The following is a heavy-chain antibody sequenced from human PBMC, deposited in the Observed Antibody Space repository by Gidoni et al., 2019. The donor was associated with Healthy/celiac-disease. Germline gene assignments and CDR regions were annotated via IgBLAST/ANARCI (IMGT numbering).Heavy chain of an antibody. CDR1: GFTFEDYA. Sequence: EVQLVESGGGLVQPGRSLRLSCPASGFTFEDYAMHGVRQAPGKGLGWVSGISWNSGSIGYADSVKGRFTISRDNAKNSLYLQMNSLRAEDTALYYCAKDFLANWNDVSEYFDYWGQGTLVTVSS. CDR2: ISWNSGSI. CDR3: AKDFLANWNDVSEYFDY. D-gene: IGHD1-1*01. J-gene: IGHJ4*02. V-gene: IGHV3-9*01.